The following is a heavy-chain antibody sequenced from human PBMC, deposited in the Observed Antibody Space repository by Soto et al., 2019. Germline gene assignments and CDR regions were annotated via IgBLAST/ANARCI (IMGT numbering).Heavy chain of an antibody. Sequence: SETLSLTCTVSGGSISSSSYYWGWIRQPPGKGLEWIGSIYYSGSTNYNPSLKSRVTISVDTSKNQFSLKLSSVTAADTAVYYCARDRYYYDSSGYNDQYYYYYGMDVWGQGTTVTVSS. V-gene: IGHV4-39*07. CDR1: GGSISSSSYY. CDR3: ARDRYYYDSSGYNDQYYYYYGMDV. CDR2: IYYSGST. J-gene: IGHJ6*02. D-gene: IGHD3-22*01.